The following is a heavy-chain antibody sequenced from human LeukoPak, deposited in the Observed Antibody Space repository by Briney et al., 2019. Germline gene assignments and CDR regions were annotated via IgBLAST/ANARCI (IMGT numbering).Heavy chain of an antibody. J-gene: IGHJ4*02. CDR3: ARGQWLPVFDF. D-gene: IGHD3-22*01. Sequence: SETLSLTCTVSGGSISSSSYLWGWIRQPPGKGLEWLGSIYHSGSTFYNPSLKSRVTISVDTSKNQFSLKLSSVTAADTAVYYCARGQWLPVFDFWGQGTLVTVSS. V-gene: IGHV4-39*07. CDR2: IYHSGST. CDR1: GGSISSSSYL.